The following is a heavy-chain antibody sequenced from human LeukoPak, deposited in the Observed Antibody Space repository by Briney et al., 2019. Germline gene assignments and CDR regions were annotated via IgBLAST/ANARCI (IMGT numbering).Heavy chain of an antibody. CDR2: IRSKANSYAT. CDR1: GFTFSGSA. J-gene: IGHJ4*02. CDR3: TRHVERRWLQFENNFDY. V-gene: IGHV3-73*01. Sequence: GGCLRLSCAASGFTFSGSAMHWVRQASGKGLEWVGRIRSKANSYATAYAASMKGRFTISRDDSKNTAYLQMNSLKTEDTAVYYCTRHVERRWLQFENNFDYWGQGPLVTVSS. D-gene: IGHD5-24*01.